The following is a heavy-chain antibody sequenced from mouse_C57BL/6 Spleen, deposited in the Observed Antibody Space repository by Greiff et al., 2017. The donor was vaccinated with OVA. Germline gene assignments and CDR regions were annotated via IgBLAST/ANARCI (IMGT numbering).Heavy chain of an antibody. V-gene: IGHV1-5*01. CDR1: GYTFTSYW. J-gene: IGHJ3*01. Sequence: VQLQQSGTVLARPGASVKMSCKTSGYTFTSYWMHWVKQRPGQGLEWIGDIYPGNSDTSYNQKFKGKAKLTAVTSASTAYMELSSLTHEDSAVYYCSTYDYDGRFAYWGQGTLVTVSA. CDR2: IYPGNSDT. CDR3: STYDYDGRFAY. D-gene: IGHD2-4*01.